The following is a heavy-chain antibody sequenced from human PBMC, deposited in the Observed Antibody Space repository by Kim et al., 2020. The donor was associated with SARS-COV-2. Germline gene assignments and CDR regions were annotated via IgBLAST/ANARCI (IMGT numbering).Heavy chain of an antibody. Sequence: SETLSLTCAVYGGSFSGYYWSWIRQPPGKGLEWIGEINHSGSTNYNPSLKSRVTISVDTSKNQFSLKLSSVTAADTAVYYCARGSPNYYDSSGYYRHYYYYGMDVWGQGTTVTVSS. V-gene: IGHV4-34*01. D-gene: IGHD3-22*01. CDR3: ARGSPNYYDSSGYYRHYYYYGMDV. J-gene: IGHJ6*02. CDR2: INHSGST. CDR1: GGSFSGYY.